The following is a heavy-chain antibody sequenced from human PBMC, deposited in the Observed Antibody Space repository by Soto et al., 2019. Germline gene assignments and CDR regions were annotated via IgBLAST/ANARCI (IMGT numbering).Heavy chain of an antibody. Sequence: QVQLVESGGGVVQPGRSLTLSCAASEFTFSSYGIHWVRQAPGKGLEWVAIISYDGNNKQYADSVKGRFTISRDNSKSTAHLQMHSLRVEDTAVYYCARDTYYHDSSGYYVFDYWGQGTLVTVSS. J-gene: IGHJ4*02. CDR2: ISYDGNNK. V-gene: IGHV3-30*03. D-gene: IGHD3-22*01. CDR1: EFTFSSYG. CDR3: ARDTYYHDSSGYYVFDY.